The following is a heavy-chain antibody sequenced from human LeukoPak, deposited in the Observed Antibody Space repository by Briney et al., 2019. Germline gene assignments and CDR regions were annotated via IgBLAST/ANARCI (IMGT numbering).Heavy chain of an antibody. V-gene: IGHV3-48*01. CDR2: ISSSSSTI. J-gene: IGHJ5*02. Sequence: PGGSLRLSCAASGFTFSSYSMNWVRQAPGKGLEWVSFISSSSSTIYYADSVKGRFTISRDNAKNSLYLQMNSLRAEDTAVYYCARVVSIAAAGPEFDPWGQGTLVTVSS. D-gene: IGHD6-13*01. CDR3: ARVVSIAAAGPEFDP. CDR1: GFTFSSYS.